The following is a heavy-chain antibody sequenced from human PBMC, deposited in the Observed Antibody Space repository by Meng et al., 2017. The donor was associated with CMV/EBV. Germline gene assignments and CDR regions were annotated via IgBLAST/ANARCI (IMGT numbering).Heavy chain of an antibody. D-gene: IGHD3-16*01. CDR3: ARVGGGNWFDP. V-gene: IGHV1-3*02. CDR1: GYTFTSYA. CDR2: SNAGNGNT. Sequence: QVQLVQSGAEVKKPGASVKVSCKASGYTFTSYAMHWVRQAPGQRLEWMGWSNAGNGNTNYAQKLQGRVTMTTDTSTSTAYMELRSLRSDDTAVYYCARVGGGNWFDPWGQGTLVTVSS. J-gene: IGHJ5*02.